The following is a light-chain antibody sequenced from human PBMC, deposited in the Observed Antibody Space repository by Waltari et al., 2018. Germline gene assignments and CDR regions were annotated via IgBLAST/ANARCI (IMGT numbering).Light chain of an antibody. Sequence: QLTLTQSPSASASLGASVRLTCTLSSGHRTYAITWHQLQPKKGPRFLMKVNSDGSHTKGEVVPHLFSGSSSGAERHRAISNLQSEDEADYYCQTWGTGFLWVFGGGTKLTVL. V-gene: IGLV4-69*01. CDR2: VNSDGSH. CDR3: QTWGTGFLWV. CDR1: SGHRTYA. J-gene: IGLJ3*02.